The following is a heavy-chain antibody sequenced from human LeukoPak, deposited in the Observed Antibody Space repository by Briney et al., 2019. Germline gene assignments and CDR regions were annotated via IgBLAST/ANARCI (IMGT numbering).Heavy chain of an antibody. CDR3: ARDALGYYTNTGYPLLYYFDS. D-gene: IGHD3-9*01. V-gene: IGHV4-4*07. CDR2: IYTSGST. CDR1: GGSISSHY. Sequence: SETLSLTCTVSGGSISSHYWSWIRQPAGKGLEWIGRIYTSGSTKYNPSLKSRVTMSVDKSKNQVSLKLISVTAADTAVYYCARDALGYYTNTGYPLLYYFDSWGQGTLVTVSS. J-gene: IGHJ4*02.